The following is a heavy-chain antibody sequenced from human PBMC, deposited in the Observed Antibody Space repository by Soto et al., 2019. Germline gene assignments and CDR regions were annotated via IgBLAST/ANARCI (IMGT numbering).Heavy chain of an antibody. D-gene: IGHD1-1*01. CDR2: IKSKADGGAR. CDR3: VEGWNDF. V-gene: IGHV3-15*01. CDR1: GFMFSSAW. J-gene: IGHJ4*02. Sequence: EVQMVQSGGDLVKPGGSLRLSCVTSGFMFSSAWMSWVRQAPGKGLERVARIKSKADGGARDYAAPVKGRFTISRDDSKNTVYLQMNSLRAEDTAVYYCVEGWNDFWGQGTLVTVSS.